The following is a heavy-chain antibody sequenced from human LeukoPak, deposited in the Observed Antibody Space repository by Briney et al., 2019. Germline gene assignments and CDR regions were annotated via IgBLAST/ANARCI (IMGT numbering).Heavy chain of an antibody. Sequence: TSETLSLTCAVYGGSFSGYYWSWIRQPPGKGLEWIGEINHSGSTNYNPSLKSRVTISVDTSKNQFSLKPSSVTAADTAVYYCAIRTGNFDYWGQGTLVTVSS. CDR2: INHSGST. D-gene: IGHD7-27*01. V-gene: IGHV4-34*01. CDR3: AIRTGNFDY. J-gene: IGHJ4*02. CDR1: GGSFSGYY.